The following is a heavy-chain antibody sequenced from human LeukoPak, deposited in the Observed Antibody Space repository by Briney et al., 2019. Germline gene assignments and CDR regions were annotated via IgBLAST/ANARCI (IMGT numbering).Heavy chain of an antibody. CDR3: AKMGLKQWPYNYFDY. Sequence: SGGSLRLSCAASGFNFNIYSINWVRQAPGKGLEWVSYISRSSSSIYYADSVKGRFTISRDNSKNTLYLQMNSLRAEDTAVYYCAKMGLKQWPYNYFDYWGQGTLVTVSS. D-gene: IGHD6-19*01. J-gene: IGHJ4*02. CDR1: GFNFNIYS. V-gene: IGHV3-48*01. CDR2: ISRSSSSI.